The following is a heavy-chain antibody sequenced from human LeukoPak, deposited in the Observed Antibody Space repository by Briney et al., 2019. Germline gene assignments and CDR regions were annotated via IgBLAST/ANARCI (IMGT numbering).Heavy chain of an antibody. CDR2: ISAYNGNT. CDR1: GYTFTSYG. Sequence: ASVKVSCKSSGYTFTSYGISWVRQAPGQGLEWMGWISAYNGNTNYAQKLQGRVTMTTDTATSTAYMELRSLRSDDTAVYYCARGGRDYDILTGYTDYWRQGTLVTVSS. D-gene: IGHD3-9*01. CDR3: ARGGRDYDILTGYTDY. V-gene: IGHV1-18*01. J-gene: IGHJ4*02.